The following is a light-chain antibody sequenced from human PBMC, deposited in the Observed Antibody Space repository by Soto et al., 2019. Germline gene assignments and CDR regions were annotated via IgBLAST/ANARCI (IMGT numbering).Light chain of an antibody. V-gene: IGLV1-40*01. J-gene: IGLJ3*02. CDR2: G. CDR1: SSNIGAGYP. CDR3: QAYDYSLTASV. Sequence: QAVVTQPPSVSGAPGQRVTISCTGSSSNIGAGYPVHWYQQLPGTAPKLLVAGNRPSGVPERFSGSKSGTSASLAITGLQAEDDADYYCQAYDYSLTASVFGGGTKLTVL.